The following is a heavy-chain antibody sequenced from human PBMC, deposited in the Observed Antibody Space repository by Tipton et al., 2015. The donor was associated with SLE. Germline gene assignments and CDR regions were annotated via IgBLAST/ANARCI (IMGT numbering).Heavy chain of an antibody. CDR1: GGFFSGHF. V-gene: IGHV4-34*10. D-gene: IGHD5-24*01. J-gene: IGHJ3*02. Sequence: TLSLTCAVHGGFFSGHFWSWIRQTPGMGLEWIGEINDRHTNYNPSLKSRITMSIDTSKREFSLRLTSVTAADTAVYYCAREGDGYNKAFDIWGQGTMVTVSS. CDR2: INDRHT. CDR3: AREGDGYNKAFDI.